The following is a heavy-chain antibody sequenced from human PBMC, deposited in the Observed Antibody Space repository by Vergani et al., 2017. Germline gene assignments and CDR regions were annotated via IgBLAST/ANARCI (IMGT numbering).Heavy chain of an antibody. CDR2: IKQDGSEK. CDR1: GFTFSSYW. V-gene: IGHV3-7*01. CDR3: ARDPDKNTIFGVVISEDV. D-gene: IGHD3-3*01. J-gene: IGHJ6*04. Sequence: EVQLVESGGGLVQPGGSLRLSCAASGFTFSSYWMSWVRKALGKGLEWVANIKQDGSEKYYVDSVKGRFTISRDNAKNSLYLQMNSLRAEDTAVYYCARDPDKNTIFGVVISEDVWGKGTTVTVSS.